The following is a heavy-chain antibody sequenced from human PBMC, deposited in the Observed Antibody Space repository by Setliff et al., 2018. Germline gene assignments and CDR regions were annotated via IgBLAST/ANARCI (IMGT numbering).Heavy chain of an antibody. CDR1: GGTFSSYG. D-gene: IGHD4-4*01. V-gene: IGHV1-69*05. CDR2: TIPIFGTT. Sequence: GASVKVSCKASGGTFSSYGISWVRQAPGQGLEWMGGTIPIFGTTNYAQRFQGRVTIITDESTSTAYMELSSLRSEDTAVYYCANEHGTTVTVENYHYYMDVWGKGTTVTVSS. J-gene: IGHJ6*03. CDR3: ANEHGTTVTVENYHYYMDV.